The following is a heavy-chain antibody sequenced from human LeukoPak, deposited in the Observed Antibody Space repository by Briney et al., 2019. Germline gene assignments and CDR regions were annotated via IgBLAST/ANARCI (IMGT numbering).Heavy chain of an antibody. CDR3: AKETQGTGYSSG. J-gene: IGHJ4*02. CDR2: ISADGAGR. V-gene: IGHV3-23*01. CDR1: GFTFSTYA. D-gene: IGHD6-19*01. Sequence: GGSLRLSCAASGFTFSTYAMSWVRQAPGKGLEWVSSISADGAGRYYADSVKGRFTISRDNSKNTLYLQMNSLRAEDTAVYYCAKETQGTGYSSGWGQGTLVTVSS.